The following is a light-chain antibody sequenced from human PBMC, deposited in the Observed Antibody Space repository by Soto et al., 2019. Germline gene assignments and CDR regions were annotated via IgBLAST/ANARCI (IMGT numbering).Light chain of an antibody. V-gene: IGKV3-20*01. CDR1: QSVSSSS. CDR3: QQYGTSPGFT. Sequence: EIVLTQSPGTLSLSPGERATLSCRASQSVSSSSLAWYQQKPGQAPRLLIYGASSRATGTPDRFSGSGSGTDFVLTISRLEPEDFAVYYCQQYGTSPGFTFGPGTKVDIK. CDR2: GAS. J-gene: IGKJ3*01.